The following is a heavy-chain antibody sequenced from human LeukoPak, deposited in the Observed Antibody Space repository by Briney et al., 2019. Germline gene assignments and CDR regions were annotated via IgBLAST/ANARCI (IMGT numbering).Heavy chain of an antibody. J-gene: IGHJ4*02. CDR3: VRDVDY. Sequence: SETLSLTCIVSGYFITNSYYWGWIRQPPGKGLEWIGSIYHSGSTYYNPSLKSRVTISVDRSKNQFSLKLTSVTAADTAVYYCVRDVDYWGQGTLVIVSS. V-gene: IGHV4-38-2*02. CDR1: GYFITNSYY. CDR2: IYHSGST.